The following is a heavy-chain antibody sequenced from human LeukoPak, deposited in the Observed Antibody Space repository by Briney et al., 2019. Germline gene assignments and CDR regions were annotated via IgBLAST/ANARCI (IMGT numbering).Heavy chain of an antibody. Sequence: HPGGSLRLSCAASGFTFRSFWMTWVRQAPGKGLEWVANIREDGSEKYYVDSVNGRFTISRDNAKNSLSLQMNSLTAEDMGVYYCARGRGIGAWGQGTTVTVSS. CDR2: IREDGSEK. J-gene: IGHJ6*02. CDR1: GFTFRSFW. CDR3: ARGRGIGA. V-gene: IGHV3-7*01.